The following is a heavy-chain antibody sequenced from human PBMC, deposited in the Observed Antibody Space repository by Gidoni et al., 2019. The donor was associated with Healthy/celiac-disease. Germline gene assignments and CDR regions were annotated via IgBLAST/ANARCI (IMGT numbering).Heavy chain of an antibody. V-gene: IGHV4-59*01. J-gene: IGHJ4*02. CDR1: GCSISSYY. CDR3: ARGYYDFWSGYYTGNDY. D-gene: IGHD3-3*01. Sequence: QVQLQESGPGLVKPSETLSLTCTVSGCSISSYYWSWIRQPPGKGLEWIGYIYYSGSTNYNPSLKSRVTISVDTSKNQFSLKLSSVTAADTAVYYCARGYYDFWSGYYTGNDYWGQGTLVTVSS. CDR2: IYYSGST.